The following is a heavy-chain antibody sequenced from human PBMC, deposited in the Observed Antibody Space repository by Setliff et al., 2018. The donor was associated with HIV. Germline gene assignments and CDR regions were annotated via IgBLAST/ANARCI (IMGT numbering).Heavy chain of an antibody. Sequence: ASETLSLTCAVYGGSFGAYYWNWIRQPPGKGLEWIGEIDHTGSANHNPSLKSRVTISIDTSKKQFSLRLTSVTAADTAVYYCARQYGDYALGYWGQGTLVTVSS. CDR3: ARQYGDYALGY. J-gene: IGHJ4*02. V-gene: IGHV4-34*01. CDR2: IDHTGSA. D-gene: IGHD4-17*01. CDR1: GGSFGAYY.